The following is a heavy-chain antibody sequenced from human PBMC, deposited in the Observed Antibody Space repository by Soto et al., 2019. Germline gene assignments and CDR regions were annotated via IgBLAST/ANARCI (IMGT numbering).Heavy chain of an antibody. CDR1: GGTFRSQG. J-gene: IGHJ4*02. CDR2: FIAMLGTP. V-gene: IGHV1-69*01. CDR3: ARGAMANFDY. D-gene: IGHD5-18*01. Sequence: QVQLVQSGAEVKKPGSSVKVSCKASGGTFRSQGIAWVRQAPGQGLEWRGGFIAMLGTPTYAKKVQGRATVTAEESLTSSYLELRSLRSEDTAVYFCARGAMANFDYWGQGTVVTVSS.